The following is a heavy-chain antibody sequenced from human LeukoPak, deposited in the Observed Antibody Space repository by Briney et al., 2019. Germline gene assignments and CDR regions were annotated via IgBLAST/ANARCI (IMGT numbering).Heavy chain of an antibody. CDR3: ARFPGSGWYSWFDP. CDR1: GGSISSYY. Sequence: PSETLSLTCTVSGGSISSYYWSWIRQPPGKGLEWIGYIYTSGSTYYNPSLKSRVTISVDTSKNQFSLKLSSVTAADTAVYYCARFPGSGWYSWFDPWGQGTLVTVSS. J-gene: IGHJ5*02. CDR2: IYTSGST. D-gene: IGHD6-19*01. V-gene: IGHV4-4*09.